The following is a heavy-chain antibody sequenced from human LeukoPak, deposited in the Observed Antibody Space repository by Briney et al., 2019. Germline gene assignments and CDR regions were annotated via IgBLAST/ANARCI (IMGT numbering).Heavy chain of an antibody. Sequence: SETLSLTCTVSGGSISSSSYYWGWIRQPPGKGLEWIGSIYYSGSTYYNPSLKSRVTISVDTSKNQFSLKLSSVTAADTAVYYCASTSPRGRSFDYWGQGTLVTVSS. V-gene: IGHV4-39*07. CDR1: GGSISSSSYY. D-gene: IGHD6-25*01. CDR3: ASTSPRGRSFDY. CDR2: IYYSGST. J-gene: IGHJ4*02.